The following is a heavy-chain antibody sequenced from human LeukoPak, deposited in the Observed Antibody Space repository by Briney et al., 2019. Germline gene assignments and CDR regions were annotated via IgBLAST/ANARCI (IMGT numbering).Heavy chain of an antibody. CDR2: IYHSGST. V-gene: IGHV4-30-2*01. CDR1: GGSISSGGYS. Sequence: SQTLSLTCAVSGGSISSGGYSWSWIRQPPGKGLEWIGYIYHSGSTYYNPSLKSRVTISVDRSKNQFSLKLRSVTAADTAVYYCARAHIVATIYLDYWGQGTLVTVSS. J-gene: IGHJ4*02. CDR3: ARAHIVATIYLDY. D-gene: IGHD5-12*01.